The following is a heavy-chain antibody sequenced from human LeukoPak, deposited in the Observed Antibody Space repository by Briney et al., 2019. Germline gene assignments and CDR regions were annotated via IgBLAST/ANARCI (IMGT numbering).Heavy chain of an antibody. J-gene: IGHJ6*02. Sequence: ASVKVSCKASGYTFTNYDLNWVRQATGQGLEWVGWLSPNSGNTGYAQKFQGRVTMTRNTSISTAYMELSSLRSEDTAVYYCARGLRRSRGNYYGMDVWGQGTTVTVSS. V-gene: IGHV1-8*01. D-gene: IGHD3-22*01. CDR1: GYTFTNYD. CDR3: ARGLRRSRGNYYGMDV. CDR2: LSPNSGNT.